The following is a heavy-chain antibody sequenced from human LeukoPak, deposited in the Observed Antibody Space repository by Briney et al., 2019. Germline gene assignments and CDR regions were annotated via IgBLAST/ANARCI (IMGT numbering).Heavy chain of an antibody. V-gene: IGHV3-30*03. CDR1: GFTFSPYP. J-gene: IGHJ4*02. CDR3: VRDPSARFYFDY. D-gene: IGHD6-6*01. CDR2: IAYDGGNI. Sequence: GGSLRLSCATSGFTFSPYPMHWVRQAPGKGLEWVAVIAYDGGNIFYAPSVRGRFTISRHNSRGTLSLQMNSLKVEDTALYYCVRDPSARFYFDYWGQGTLVTVSS.